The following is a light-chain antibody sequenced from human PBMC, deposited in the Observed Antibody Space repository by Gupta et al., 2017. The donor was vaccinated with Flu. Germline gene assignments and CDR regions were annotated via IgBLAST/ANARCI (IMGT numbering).Light chain of an antibody. CDR2: GAS. J-gene: IGKJ1*01. CDR3: QQYGSDPPT. V-gene: IGKV3-20*01. CDR1: QSVTSNY. Sequence: EIVLSQSPATLSKSPGGGATLSCRASQSVTSNYVAWFQKRPGQAPRLLIYGASSRATGVPDRFSGSGSGTEFALTISTLEPEDFGVYYCQQYGSDPPTFGQGTKVEIK.